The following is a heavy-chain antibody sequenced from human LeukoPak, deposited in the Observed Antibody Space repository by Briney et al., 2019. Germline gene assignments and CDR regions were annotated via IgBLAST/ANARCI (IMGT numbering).Heavy chain of an antibody. J-gene: IGHJ3*02. CDR2: ISINGGST. CDR1: GFTFSSYA. Sequence: PGGSLRLPCSASGFTFSSYAMHWVRPSPGTGLEYVSGISINGGSTDYADSVKGRFTISRDNSKNTVYLQMSSLRAEDTAVYYCVKESRVVRGVIMDAFDMWGQGTMVTVSS. D-gene: IGHD3-10*01. V-gene: IGHV3-64D*06. CDR3: VKESRVVRGVIMDAFDM.